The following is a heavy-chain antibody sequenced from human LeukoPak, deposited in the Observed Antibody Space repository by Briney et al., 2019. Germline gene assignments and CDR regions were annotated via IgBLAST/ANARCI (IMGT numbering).Heavy chain of an antibody. CDR1: GGSISSYY. CDR2: IYYSGST. Sequence: SETLSLTCTVSGGSISSYYWSWLRQPPGKGLEWIGYIYYSGSTNYNPSLKSRVTISVDTSKNQFSLKLSSVTAADTAVYYCARFSSGWYLRLFDYWGQGTLVTVSS. J-gene: IGHJ4*02. V-gene: IGHV4-59*01. D-gene: IGHD6-19*01. CDR3: ARFSSGWYLRLFDY.